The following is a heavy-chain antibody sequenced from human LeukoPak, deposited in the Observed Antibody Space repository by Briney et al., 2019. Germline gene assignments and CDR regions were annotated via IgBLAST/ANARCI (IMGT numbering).Heavy chain of an antibody. J-gene: IGHJ4*02. CDR1: GFMFSSSS. CDR3: ARAEVRLRGFDY. D-gene: IGHD1-1*01. V-gene: IGHV3-48*02. CDR2: ISDSSGTI. Sequence: GGSLRLSCAASGFMFSSSSMGWVRQAPGKGLEWASYISDSSGTIYYADSVKGRFTISRGNAKNSLYLQMNSLRDEDTAVYYCARAEVRLRGFDYWGQGTLATVSS.